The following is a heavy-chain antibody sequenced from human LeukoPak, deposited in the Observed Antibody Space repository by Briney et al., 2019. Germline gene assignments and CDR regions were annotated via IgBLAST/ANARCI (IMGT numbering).Heavy chain of an antibody. D-gene: IGHD1-26*01. V-gene: IGHV3-13*01. Sequence: PGGSLRLSCAASGFTFSSYDMHWVRQATGKGLEWVSAIGTAGDTHYPGSVKGRFTISRENAKNSLYLQMNSLRAGDTAVYYCARGPFRGSYAHYDYWGQGTLVTVSS. CDR1: GFTFSSYD. J-gene: IGHJ4*02. CDR3: ARGPFRGSYAHYDY. CDR2: IGTAGDT.